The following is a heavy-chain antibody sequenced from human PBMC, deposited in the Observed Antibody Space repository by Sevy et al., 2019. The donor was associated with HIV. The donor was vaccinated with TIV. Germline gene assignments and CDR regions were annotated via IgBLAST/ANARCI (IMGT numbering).Heavy chain of an antibody. CDR3: ARIYSGSGSYSRPGGDY. D-gene: IGHD3-10*01. CDR2: IIPIFGTA. V-gene: IGHV1-69*13. CDR1: GGTFSSYA. J-gene: IGHJ4*02. Sequence: ATVKVSCKASGGTFSSYAISWVRQAPGQGLEWMGGIIPIFGTANYAQKFQGRVTITADESTSTAYMELSSLRSEDTAVYYCARIYSGSGSYSRPGGDYWGQGTLVTVSS.